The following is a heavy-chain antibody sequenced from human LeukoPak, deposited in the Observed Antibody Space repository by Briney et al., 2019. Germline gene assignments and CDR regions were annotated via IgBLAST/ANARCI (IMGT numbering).Heavy chain of an antibody. D-gene: IGHD2-15*01. CDR3: ARGPYCSGDTCYSQYFDY. V-gene: IGHV4-59*08. CDR2: IYYAGST. Sequence: SETLSLTCTVSGGSISGSYWSWIRQPPGKGLEWIGCIYYAGSTNYNPSLKSRATISVDTSNNQFSLKLSSMSAADTAVYYCARGPYCSGDTCYSQYFDYWGQGTLVTVSS. J-gene: IGHJ4*02. CDR1: GGSISGSY.